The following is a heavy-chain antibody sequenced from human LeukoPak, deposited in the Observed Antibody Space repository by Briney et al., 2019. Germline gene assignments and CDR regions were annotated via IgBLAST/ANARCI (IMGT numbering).Heavy chain of an antibody. V-gene: IGHV3-9*01. Sequence: PGGSLRLSCAASGFTFDDYAMHWVRQAPGKGLEWVSGISWNSGSIGYADSVKGRFTISRDNAKNSLYLQMNSLRAEDTALYYCAKAGTYYDILTGYWVWGQGTLVTVSS. CDR1: GFTFDDYA. CDR2: ISWNSGSI. CDR3: AKAGTYYDILTGYWV. J-gene: IGHJ4*02. D-gene: IGHD3-9*01.